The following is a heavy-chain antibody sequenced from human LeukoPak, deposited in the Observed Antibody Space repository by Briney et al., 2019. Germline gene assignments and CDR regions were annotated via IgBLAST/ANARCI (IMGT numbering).Heavy chain of an antibody. CDR3: ARVSYSYFDY. J-gene: IGHJ4*02. Sequence: ASVKASCKASGCTFTDYYIHWVRQAPGQGLQWLGWINPAVGGTNYAQNFQGRVTMTSDTSITTAYMALSSLRSDDTAVYYCARVSYSYFDYWGQGTLVTVSS. CDR1: GCTFTDYY. V-gene: IGHV1-2*02. D-gene: IGHD5-18*01. CDR2: INPAVGGT.